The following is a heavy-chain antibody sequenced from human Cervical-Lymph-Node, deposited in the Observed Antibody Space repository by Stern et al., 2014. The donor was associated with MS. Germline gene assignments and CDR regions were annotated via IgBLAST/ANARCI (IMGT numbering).Heavy chain of an antibody. CDR2: IWYDGSNR. CDR1: GFTFSSSG. V-gene: IGHV3-33*01. CDR3: AREGGNTAEYFQH. D-gene: IGHD4-23*01. J-gene: IGHJ1*01. Sequence: VQLVESGGGVVQPGRSLRLSCAVSGFTFSSSGMPWVRQAPGKRLEWLAIIWYDGSNRYSADSGKGRFTISRHNSTNMLHPQINSLRAEDTAVYYCAREGGNTAEYFQHWGQGTLVTVSS.